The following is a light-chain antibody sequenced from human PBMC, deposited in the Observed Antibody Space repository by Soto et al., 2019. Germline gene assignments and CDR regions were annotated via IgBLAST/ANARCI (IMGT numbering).Light chain of an antibody. CDR1: QSVSSD. J-gene: IGKJ1*01. CDR2: DAS. CDR3: QQYNNWPRT. Sequence: EMVVTQSPASLSVSPGERATLSCRASQSVSSDLAWYHQKPGQAPRLLIYDASTRATGIPARFSGSGSGTEFTLTINSLQSEDFAVYYCQQYNNWPRTFGQGTKVDIK. V-gene: IGKV3-15*01.